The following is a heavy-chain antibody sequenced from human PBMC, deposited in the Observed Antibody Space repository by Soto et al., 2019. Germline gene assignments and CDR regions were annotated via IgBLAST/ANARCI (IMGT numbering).Heavy chain of an antibody. D-gene: IGHD6-19*01. CDR3: ARAVRSNTGWYWDY. CDR2: IHHSGST. V-gene: IGHV4-59*01. J-gene: IGHJ4*02. Sequence: QVQLQESGPGLVKPSETLSLTCTVSGGSIIRYYWSWIRQSPEKGLEWIGYIHHSGSTLYNPSLNMRATVSLDRSNNQFSLKLTSVTAADTDLDYCARAVRSNTGWYWDYWGQGTLVTVSS. CDR1: GGSIIRYY.